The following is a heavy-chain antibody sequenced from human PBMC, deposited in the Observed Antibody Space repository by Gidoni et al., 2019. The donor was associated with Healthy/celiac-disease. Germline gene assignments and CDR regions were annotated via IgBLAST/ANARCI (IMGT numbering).Heavy chain of an antibody. CDR1: GYTFTSYY. Sequence: QVQLVQSGAEVKKPGASVKVSCKASGYTFTSYYMHWVRQAPGQGLEWMGIINPSGGSTSYAQKFQGRVTMTRDTSTSTVYMELSSLRSEDTAVYYCAREFLGREVATYFDYWGQGTLVTVSS. V-gene: IGHV1-46*01. J-gene: IGHJ4*02. D-gene: IGHD5-12*01. CDR2: INPSGGST. CDR3: AREFLGREVATYFDY.